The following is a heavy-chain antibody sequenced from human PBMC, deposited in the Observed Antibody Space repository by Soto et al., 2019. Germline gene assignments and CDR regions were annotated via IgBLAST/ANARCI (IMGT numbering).Heavy chain of an antibody. J-gene: IGHJ6*03. D-gene: IGHD4-17*01. V-gene: IGHV3-30*03. Sequence: QVQLVESGGGVVRPGRSLRLCCVAAEFSFSAYGMHWFRLAPGKGLQWVAVISYDGNDKYYAESVKGRFTISRDDSKNTLYLQMNRLRREDTAIYYCARRKTVTTGHYYYYVDVWGKGTTVTVSS. CDR1: EFSFSAYG. CDR3: ARRKTVTTGHYYYYVDV. CDR2: ISYDGNDK.